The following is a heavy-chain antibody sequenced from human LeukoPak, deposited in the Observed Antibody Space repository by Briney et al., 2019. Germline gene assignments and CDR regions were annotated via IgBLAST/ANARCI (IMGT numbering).Heavy chain of an antibody. CDR3: ARHGYDYVWGSYRYYFDY. J-gene: IGHJ4*02. CDR2: IYYSGST. D-gene: IGHD3-16*02. Sequence: SETLSLTCTVSGGSISSYYWSWIRQPPGKGLEWIGYIYYSGSTNYNPSLKSRVTISVDTSKNLFSLKLSSVTAADTAVYYCARHGYDYVWGSYRYYFDYWGQGTLVTVSS. CDR1: GGSISSYY. V-gene: IGHV4-59*08.